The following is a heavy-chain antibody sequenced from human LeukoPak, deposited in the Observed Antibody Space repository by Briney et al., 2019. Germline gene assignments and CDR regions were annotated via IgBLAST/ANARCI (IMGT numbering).Heavy chain of an antibody. CDR3: ARLKGSILTGYWFDP. V-gene: IGHV1-69*05. CDR2: IIPIFGTA. J-gene: IGHJ5*02. CDR1: GGTFSSYG. Sequence: SVKVSCKASGGTFSSYGISWVRQAPGQGLEWMGGIIPIFGTANYAQKFQGRVTITTDESTSTAYMELSSLRSEDTAVYYCARLKGSILTGYWFDPWGQGTLVTVSS. D-gene: IGHD3-9*01.